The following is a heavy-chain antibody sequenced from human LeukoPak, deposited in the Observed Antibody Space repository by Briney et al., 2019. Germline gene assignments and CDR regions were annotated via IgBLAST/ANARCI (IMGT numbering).Heavy chain of an antibody. CDR2: ISSSGSTI. V-gene: IGHV3-48*03. CDR1: GFTFGDYG. D-gene: IGHD3-10*02. CDR3: AELGITMIGGV. Sequence: GGSLRLSCVGSGFTFGDYGMSWVRQAPGRGLEWVSYISSSGSTIYYADSVKGRFTISRDNAKNSLYLQMNSLRAEDTAVYYCAELGITMIGGVWSKGTTVTISS. J-gene: IGHJ6*04.